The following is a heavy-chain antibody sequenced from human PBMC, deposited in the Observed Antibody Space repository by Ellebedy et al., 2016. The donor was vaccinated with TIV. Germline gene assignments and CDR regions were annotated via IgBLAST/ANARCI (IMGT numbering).Heavy chain of an antibody. J-gene: IGHJ3*01. CDR1: GFTFSSYG. V-gene: IGHV3-33*06. D-gene: IGHD2-15*01. CDR3: AKDRLEPRGRSHSGR. CDR2: IWYDGSNK. Sequence: GESLKISCAASGFTFSSYGMHWVRQAPGKGLEWVAVIWYDGSNKYYADSVKGRFTISRDNSKNTLYLQMNSLRAEDTAVYYCAKDRLEPRGRSHSGRWGQGTMVTVSS.